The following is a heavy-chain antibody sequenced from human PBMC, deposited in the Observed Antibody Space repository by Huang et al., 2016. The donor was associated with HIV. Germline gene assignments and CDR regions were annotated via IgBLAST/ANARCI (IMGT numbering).Heavy chain of an antibody. Sequence: QVQLVQSGAEVRKPGSSVKVSCRASGGSFNNFGINWVRQAPGQGLEWMGGIIPRLGTRNDEQRFQGRVTITADETTGVVYMELSSLRSDDTAVYFCAKRGGAWGSPYAFDLWGPGTMVTVSS. CDR1: GGSFNNFG. J-gene: IGHJ3*01. D-gene: IGHD3-16*01. CDR2: IIPRLGTR. CDR3: AKRGGAWGSPYAFDL. V-gene: IGHV1-69*13.